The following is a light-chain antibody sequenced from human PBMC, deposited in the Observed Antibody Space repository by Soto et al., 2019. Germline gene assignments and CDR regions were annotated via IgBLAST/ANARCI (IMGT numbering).Light chain of an antibody. CDR1: QSLNGW. J-gene: IGKJ4*01. V-gene: IGKV1-5*01. CDR3: QQYESYPLT. Sequence: DLQMTQSPSSLSSSLGDSVSITWRASQSLNGWLAWYHQKPGKAPNVLIYNASTLQSGVPSRFSGSGSGTEFTLTISSLQPHDFATYFCQQYESYPLTVGGGTKWIS. CDR2: NAS.